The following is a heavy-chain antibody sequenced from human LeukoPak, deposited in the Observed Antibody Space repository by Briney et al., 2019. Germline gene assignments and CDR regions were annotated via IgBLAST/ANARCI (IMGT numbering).Heavy chain of an antibody. CDR1: GFTFDDYA. CDR2: ISWNSGSI. Sequence: PGGSLRLSCAASGFTFDDYAMHWVRQAPGKGLEWDSGISWNSGSIGYADSVKGRFTISRDNAKNSLYLQMNSLRAEDTALYYCAKVAYSSSWYAPYFDYWGQGTLVTVSS. D-gene: IGHD6-13*01. CDR3: AKVAYSSSWYAPYFDY. V-gene: IGHV3-9*01. J-gene: IGHJ4*02.